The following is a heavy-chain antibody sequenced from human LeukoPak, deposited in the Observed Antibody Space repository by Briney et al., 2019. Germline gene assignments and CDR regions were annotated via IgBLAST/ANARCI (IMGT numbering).Heavy chain of an antibody. D-gene: IGHD3-10*01. CDR1: GDAISNLY. Sequence: PSETLSLTCTVFGDAISNLYWAWIRQPPGKGLERVVHIYYTGSTTSNSYLKSRVTISLDTSKNQLSLKLSSVTAADTAVYYCARVNSDYYGWGSYYPDYWGQGTLVTVSS. CDR2: IYYTGST. CDR3: ARVNSDYYGWGSYYPDY. V-gene: IGHV4-59*01. J-gene: IGHJ4*02.